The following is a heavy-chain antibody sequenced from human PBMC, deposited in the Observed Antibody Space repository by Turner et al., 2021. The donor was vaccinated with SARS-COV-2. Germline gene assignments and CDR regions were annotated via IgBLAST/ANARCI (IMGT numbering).Heavy chain of an antibody. J-gene: IGHJ4*02. CDR2: IWYDGSNK. D-gene: IGHD6-19*01. Sequence: QVQLVESGGGVVQPGRSRRLVCAASGFTFRRVGMHWVRQVPGKGLEWVAVIWYDGSNKYYADSVKGRFTISRDNSKNTLYLQMNSLRAEDTAVYYCAKAGFGYSSGWGYFDYWGQGTLVTVSS. V-gene: IGHV3-33*06. CDR3: AKAGFGYSSGWGYFDY. CDR1: GFTFRRVG.